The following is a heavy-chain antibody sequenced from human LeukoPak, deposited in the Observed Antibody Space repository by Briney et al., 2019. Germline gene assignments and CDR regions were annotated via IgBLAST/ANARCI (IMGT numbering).Heavy chain of an antibody. J-gene: IGHJ4*02. CDR1: GYSISSGYY. Sequence: SETLSLTCGVSGYSISSGYYWGCIRQPPGKGLEFIGSIHHTGGTHHNPSLKSRVTLSMDTSRNQISLKLSFVAAADTAVYYCARYGSGFDDCWGQGTLVTVSS. CDR3: ARYGSGFDDC. CDR2: IHHTGGT. V-gene: IGHV4-38-2*01. D-gene: IGHD3-10*01.